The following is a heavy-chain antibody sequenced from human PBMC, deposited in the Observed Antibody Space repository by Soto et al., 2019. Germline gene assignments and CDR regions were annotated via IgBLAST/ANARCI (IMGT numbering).Heavy chain of an antibody. CDR2: IYHSGST. J-gene: IGHJ6*02. V-gene: IGHV4-4*02. CDR1: GGSISSSNW. D-gene: IGHD3-16*01. CDR3: ASGGGYYYYGMDV. Sequence: SETLSLTCAVSGGSISSSNWWSWVRQPPGKGLEWIGEIYHSGSTNYNPSLKSRVTISVDKSKNQFSLKLSSVTAADTAVYYCASGGGYYYYGMDVWGQGNTVTVSS.